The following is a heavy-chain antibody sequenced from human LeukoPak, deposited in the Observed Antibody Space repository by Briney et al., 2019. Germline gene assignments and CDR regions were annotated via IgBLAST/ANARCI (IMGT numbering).Heavy chain of an antibody. V-gene: IGHV3-23*01. Sequence: AGGSLRLSCAASGFTFSSYVMSWVRQAPGKGLEWVSAIAIGDIGTYYADSVKGRFTISRDNSKNTLYVQVNSLGTEDTAAYYCAKGSYYDSSGSFYFDYWGQGTLVTVSS. D-gene: IGHD3-22*01. CDR2: IAIGDIGT. CDR3: AKGSYYDSSGSFYFDY. J-gene: IGHJ4*02. CDR1: GFTFSSYV.